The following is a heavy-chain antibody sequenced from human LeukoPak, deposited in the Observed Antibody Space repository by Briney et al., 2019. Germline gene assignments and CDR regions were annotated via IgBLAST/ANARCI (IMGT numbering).Heavy chain of an antibody. V-gene: IGHV3-48*03. D-gene: IGHD6-13*01. CDR3: ARGAAAGTDNWFDP. CDR2: ISGSGSTI. Sequence: GGSLRLSCAASGFTFSSYEMNWVRQAPGKGLEWVSYISGSGSTIYYADSVKGRFTISRDNAKNSLYLQMNSLRAEDTAVYYCARGAAAGTDNWFDPWGQGILVTVSS. J-gene: IGHJ5*02. CDR1: GFTFSSYE.